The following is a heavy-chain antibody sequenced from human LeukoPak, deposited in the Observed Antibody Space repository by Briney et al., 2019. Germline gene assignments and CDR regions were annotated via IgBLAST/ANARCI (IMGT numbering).Heavy chain of an antibody. CDR3: AKGSGMAARRSNYFDP. J-gene: IGHJ5*02. D-gene: IGHD6-6*01. CDR2: IRGSGGIT. CDR1: GFIFSNYA. Sequence: GGSLRLSCAGSGFIFSNYAMSWVRQTPGKGLEWVSVIRGSGGITYYADSVKGRFSISRDNSKNTLYLQMNSLRAEDTAIYYCAKGSGMAARRSNYFDPWGQGTLATVSS. V-gene: IGHV3-23*01.